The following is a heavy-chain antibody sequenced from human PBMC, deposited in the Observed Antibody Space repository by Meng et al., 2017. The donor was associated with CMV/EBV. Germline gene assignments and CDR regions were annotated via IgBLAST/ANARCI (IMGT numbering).Heavy chain of an antibody. CDR3: ARSQDYGDLRGLGY. CDR2: IKQDGSEK. D-gene: IGHD4-17*01. CDR1: GFTFSSYW. Sequence: LSLTCAASGFTFSSYWMSWVRQAPGKGLEWVANIKQDGSEKYYVDSVKGRFTISRDNAKNSLYLQMNSLGAEDTAVYYCARSQDYGDLRGLGYWGQGTLVTVSS. V-gene: IGHV3-7*01. J-gene: IGHJ4*02.